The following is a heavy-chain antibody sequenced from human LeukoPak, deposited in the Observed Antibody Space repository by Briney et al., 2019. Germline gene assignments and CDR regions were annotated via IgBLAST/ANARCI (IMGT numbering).Heavy chain of an antibody. V-gene: IGHV1-46*01. CDR2: INPSGGST. D-gene: IGHD3-22*01. CDR3: AGDQAYYYDSSGYCFDY. Sequence: ASVKVSCKASGYTFTSYGISWVRQAPGQGLEWMGIINPSGGSTSYAQKFQDRVTMTRDTSTSTVYMELSSLRSEDTAVYYCAGDQAYYYDSSGYCFDYWGQGTLVTVSS. CDR1: GYTFTSYG. J-gene: IGHJ4*02.